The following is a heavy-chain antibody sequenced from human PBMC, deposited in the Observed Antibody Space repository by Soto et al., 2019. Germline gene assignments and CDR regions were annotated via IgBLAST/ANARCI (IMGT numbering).Heavy chain of an antibody. Sequence: GGSLRLSCAASGFTFSSYAMHWVRQAPGKGLEWVAVISYDGSNKYYADSVKGRFTISRDNSKNTLYLQMNSLRAEDTAVYYCASIAADPFGNYYGMDVWGQGTTVTVSS. CDR3: ASIAADPFGNYYGMDV. V-gene: IGHV3-30-3*01. D-gene: IGHD6-13*01. J-gene: IGHJ6*02. CDR2: ISYDGSNK. CDR1: GFTFSSYA.